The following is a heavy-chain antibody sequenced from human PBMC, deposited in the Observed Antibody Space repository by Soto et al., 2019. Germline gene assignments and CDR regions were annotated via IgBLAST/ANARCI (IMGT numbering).Heavy chain of an antibody. V-gene: IGHV4-34*01. Sequence: KSSETLSLTCAVYGGSFSGYYWSWIRQPPGKGLEWIGEINHSGSTNYNPSLKSRVTISVDTSKNQFSLKLSSVTAADTAVYYCARGKDYWGQGTLVTVSS. CDR3: ARGKDY. J-gene: IGHJ4*02. CDR1: GGSFSGYY. CDR2: INHSGST.